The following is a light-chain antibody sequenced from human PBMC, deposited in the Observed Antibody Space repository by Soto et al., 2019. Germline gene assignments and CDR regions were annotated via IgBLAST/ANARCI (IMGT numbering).Light chain of an antibody. CDR3: QQLSSSPIT. J-gene: IGKJ5*01. V-gene: IGKV1-9*01. CDR1: QRISSH. Sequence: SLLSAXVGDXGTIXXRASQRISSHLAWYQEEPGKAPKLLIYAASSLKSGEPSRFSGSGSGTEFTLTISSLQPEDFATYYCQQLSSSPITFGQG. CDR2: AAS.